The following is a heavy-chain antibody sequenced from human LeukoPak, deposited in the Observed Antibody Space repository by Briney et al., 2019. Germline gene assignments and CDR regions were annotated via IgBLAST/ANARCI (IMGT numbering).Heavy chain of an antibody. Sequence: SETLSLTCAVYGGSFSGYYWSWIRQPPGKGLEWIGEINHSGSTNYNPSLKSRVTISVDTSKNQFSLKLSSVTAADTAVYYCASSGWYSGSYWGQGTLVTVSS. J-gene: IGHJ4*02. CDR3: ASSGWYSGSY. V-gene: IGHV4-34*01. CDR2: INHSGST. D-gene: IGHD6-19*01. CDR1: GGSFSGYY.